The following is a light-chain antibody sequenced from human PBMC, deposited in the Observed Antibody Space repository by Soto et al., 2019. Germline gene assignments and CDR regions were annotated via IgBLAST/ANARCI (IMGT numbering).Light chain of an antibody. CDR1: KSVLYSSNNKNY. Sequence: DIVMTQSPDSLAVSLCERTTTNSNPTKSVLYSSNNKNYLAWYQQKQGQPPKLLFYWASTRESGVPDRFSGSVSGTDGALTISSLKEEDGSVYYCQQYYSTTPTFGQGTKVDIK. V-gene: IGKV4-1*01. J-gene: IGKJ1*01. CDR3: QQYYSTTPT. CDR2: WAS.